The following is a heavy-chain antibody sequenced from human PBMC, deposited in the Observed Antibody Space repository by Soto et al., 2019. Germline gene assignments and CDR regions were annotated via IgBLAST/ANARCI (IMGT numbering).Heavy chain of an antibody. CDR3: ATRAADYDFWSGYYSYYYYMDV. V-gene: IGHV4-59*08. Sequence: SETLSLTCTVSGGPISSYYWSWIRQPPGKGLEWIGYIYYSGSTNYNPSLKSRVTISVDTSKNQFSLKLSSVTAADTAVYYCATRAADYDFWSGYYSYYYYMDVWGKGTTVTVSS. J-gene: IGHJ6*03. D-gene: IGHD3-3*01. CDR2: IYYSGST. CDR1: GGPISSYY.